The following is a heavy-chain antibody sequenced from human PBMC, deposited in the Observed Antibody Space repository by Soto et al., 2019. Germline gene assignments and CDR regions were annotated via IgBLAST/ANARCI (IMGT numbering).Heavy chain of an antibody. Sequence: GESLKISCKTSGYNFAGYWIGWVRQMPGKGLEWLGIIFPGDSDTKYSPSFQGQVIISADKSIRTAYLQWSSLKASDTAIYYCARQSGMDFWGQGTTVTVSS. J-gene: IGHJ6*02. V-gene: IGHV5-51*01. CDR1: GYNFAGYW. D-gene: IGHD1-26*01. CDR3: ARQSGMDF. CDR2: IFPGDSDT.